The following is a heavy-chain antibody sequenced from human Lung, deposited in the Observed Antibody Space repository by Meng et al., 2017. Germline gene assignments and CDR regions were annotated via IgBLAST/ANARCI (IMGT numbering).Heavy chain of an antibody. Sequence: EVQLVESGGCFVKPGGSLRLSCAASGFTFSNAWMTWVRQAPGKGLEWIGRMKSNVDGGTVDYAAAVKGRFFISRDDSENTFYLQMNSLKTEDTAVYYCSGHVDYWGHGTLVTVSS. CDR1: GFTFSNAW. V-gene: IGHV3-15*01. CDR2: MKSNVDGGTV. CDR3: SGHVDY. J-gene: IGHJ4*01.